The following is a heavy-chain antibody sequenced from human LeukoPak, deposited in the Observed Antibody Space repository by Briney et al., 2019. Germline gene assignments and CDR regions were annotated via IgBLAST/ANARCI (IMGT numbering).Heavy chain of an antibody. V-gene: IGHV1-69*05. CDR3: ARDSYYGSGSYYRYTFDY. D-gene: IGHD3-10*01. CDR2: IIPIFGTA. CDR1: GGTFSSYA. Sequence: ASVKVSCKASGGTFSSYAISWVRQAPGQGLEWMGRIIPIFGTANYAQKFQGRVTITTDESTSTAYMELSSLRSEDTAVYYCARDSYYGSGSYYRYTFDYWGQGTLVTVSS. J-gene: IGHJ4*02.